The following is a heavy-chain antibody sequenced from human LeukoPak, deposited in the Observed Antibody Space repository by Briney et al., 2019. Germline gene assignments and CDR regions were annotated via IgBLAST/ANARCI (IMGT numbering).Heavy chain of an antibody. Sequence: GASLKISCNGSGYSFTSYWIGWVRETPGKGVERMGIIAPADSDTYSHTSFQGRVTISADKSISTAYLQWSSLKASDTAMYYCARRVAVGGTWFGGNWFDPWGQGTLVTVSS. CDR2: IAPADSDT. D-gene: IGHD6-19*01. CDR3: ARRVAVGGTWFGGNWFDP. CDR1: GYSFTSYW. V-gene: IGHV5-51*01. J-gene: IGHJ5*02.